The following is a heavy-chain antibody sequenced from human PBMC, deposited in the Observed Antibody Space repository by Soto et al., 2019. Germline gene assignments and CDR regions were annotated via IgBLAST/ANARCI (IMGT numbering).Heavy chain of an antibody. Sequence: QVHLVQSGAKVRKPGSSVRVSCKASGDTFTKYAISWLRQAPGQGLEWMGGIVPVFGRVTYAQRFQDRVSIIADKSTATSYLELTSLTADDTAVYYCAGVASGSTWDYFDYWGQGTLVTVSS. CDR1: GDTFTKYA. CDR2: IVPVFGRV. D-gene: IGHD3-10*01. CDR3: AGVASGSTWDYFDY. J-gene: IGHJ4*02. V-gene: IGHV1-69*06.